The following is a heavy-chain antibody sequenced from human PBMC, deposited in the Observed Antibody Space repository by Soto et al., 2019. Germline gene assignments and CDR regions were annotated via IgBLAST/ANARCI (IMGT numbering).Heavy chain of an antibody. D-gene: IGHD2-15*01. CDR1: GGTFSSYA. CDR2: IIPIFDTA. J-gene: IGHJ6*02. V-gene: IGHV1-69*12. Sequence: QVQLVQAGAEVKKPGSSVKVSCKASGGTFSSYAISWVRQAPGQGLEWMGGIIPIFDTANYAQKFQGRVTITADESTSKAYMELSSLRYEDTAVYYCARHDCISSSCYYYYYYGMDVWGQGTTVTVSS. CDR3: ARHDCISSSCYYYYYYGMDV.